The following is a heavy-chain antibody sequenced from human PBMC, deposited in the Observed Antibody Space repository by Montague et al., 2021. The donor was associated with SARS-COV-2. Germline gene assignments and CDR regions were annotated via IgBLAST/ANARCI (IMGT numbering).Heavy chain of an antibody. CDR2: INQDETAK. V-gene: IGHV3-7*01. D-gene: IGHD3/OR15-3a*01. CDR3: ARSPRGSGTGWLDY. Sequence: SLRLSCAASGFTFGTCAMTWVRQAPGKGLQWVANINQDETAKTYVDSVKGRFTISRDNAKNSLILQMNSLKDEDTAVYYCARSPRGSGTGWLDYWGQGTLVTVSS. CDR1: GFTFGTCA. J-gene: IGHJ4*02.